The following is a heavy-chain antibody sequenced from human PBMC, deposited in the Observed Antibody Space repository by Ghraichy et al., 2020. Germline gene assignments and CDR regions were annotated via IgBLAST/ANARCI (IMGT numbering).Heavy chain of an antibody. D-gene: IGHD6-19*01. Sequence: GESLNISCAASGFTFSSYAMSWVRQAPGKGLEWVSAISGSGGSTYYADSVKGRFTISRDNSKNTLYLQTNSLRAEDTAVYYCAKASSGWYSGYFDYWGPGTLVTGS. V-gene: IGHV3-23*01. J-gene: IGHJ4*02. CDR1: GFTFSSYA. CDR2: ISGSGGST. CDR3: AKASSGWYSGYFDY.